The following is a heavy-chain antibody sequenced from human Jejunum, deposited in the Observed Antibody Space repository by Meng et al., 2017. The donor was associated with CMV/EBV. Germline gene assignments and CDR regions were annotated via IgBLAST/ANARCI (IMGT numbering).Heavy chain of an antibody. J-gene: IGHJ5*02. Sequence: FSLTTYGVGVGWIRQPPGKALEWLALIYWDDDQRYRPSLKNRLTITKDNSKNQVVLTMTNMDPVDTATYYCAHSEGSTWFVENNWFDPWGQGTLVTAPQ. V-gene: IGHV2-5*02. CDR3: AHSEGSTWFVENNWFDP. CDR1: FSLTTYGVG. D-gene: IGHD6-13*01. CDR2: IYWDDDQ.